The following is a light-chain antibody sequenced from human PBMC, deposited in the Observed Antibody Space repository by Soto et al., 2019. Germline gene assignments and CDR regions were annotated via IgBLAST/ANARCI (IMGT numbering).Light chain of an antibody. CDR1: NSDIGGYNY. CDR2: DVS. J-gene: IGLJ1*01. V-gene: IGLV2-14*03. CDR3: SSYITYRPLEV. Sequence: QSALTQPDSVSGSPGESITISCTGTNSDIGGYNYVSWYQQHPGKAPKLVIYDVSARPSGVSNRFSGSKSGYTASLTISGLQAEDDAHYYCSSYITYRPLEVFGTGTKLTVL.